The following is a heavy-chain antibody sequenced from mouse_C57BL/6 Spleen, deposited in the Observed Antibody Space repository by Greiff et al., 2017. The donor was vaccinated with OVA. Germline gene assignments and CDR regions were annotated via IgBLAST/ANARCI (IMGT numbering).Heavy chain of an antibody. CDR2: ISGGGGNT. CDR1: GFTFSSYT. CDR3: ARCDYDGYYFDY. D-gene: IGHD2-4*01. Sequence: EVQRVESGGGLVKPGGSLKLSCAASGFTFSSYTMSWVRQTPEKRLEWVATISGGGGNTYYPDSVKGRFTISRDNAKNTLYLQMSSLRSEDTALYYCARCDYDGYYFDYWGQGTTLTVSS. V-gene: IGHV5-9*01. J-gene: IGHJ2*01.